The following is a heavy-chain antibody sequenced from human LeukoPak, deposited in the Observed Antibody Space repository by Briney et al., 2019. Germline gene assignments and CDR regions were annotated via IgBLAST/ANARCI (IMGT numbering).Heavy chain of an antibody. J-gene: IGHJ3*02. D-gene: IGHD3-22*01. V-gene: IGHV3-53*01. CDR1: GFTVSSNY. CDR2: IYSGGST. Sequence: PGGSLRLSCAASGFTVSSNYMSWVRQAPGKGLEWVSVIYSGGSTYYADSVKGRFTISRDNAKNSLYLQMNSLRAEDTAVYYCARSSPSSNMIVVPRAFAIWGQGTMVTVSS. CDR3: ARSSPSSNMIVVPRAFAI.